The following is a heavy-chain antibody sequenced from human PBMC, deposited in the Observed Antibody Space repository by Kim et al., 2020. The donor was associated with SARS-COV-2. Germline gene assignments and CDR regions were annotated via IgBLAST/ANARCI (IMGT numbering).Heavy chain of an antibody. CDR2: IYYSGST. V-gene: IGHV4-59*01. J-gene: IGHJ4*02. Sequence: SETLSLTCTVSGGSISSYYWSWIRQPPGKGLEWIGYIYYSGSTNYNPSLKSRVTISVDTSKNQFSLKLSSVTAADTAVYYCARVRHPLPNFDYWGQGTLVTVSS. D-gene: IGHD3-16*02. CDR3: ARVRHPLPNFDY. CDR1: GGSISSYY.